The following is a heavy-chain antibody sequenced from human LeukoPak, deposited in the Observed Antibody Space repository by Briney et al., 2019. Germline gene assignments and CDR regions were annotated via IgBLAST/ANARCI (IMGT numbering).Heavy chain of an antibody. CDR3: AREDYSNSFDY. CDR1: GGTFSSYA. CDR2: IIPIFGTA. Sequence: GASVKVSCTASGGTFSSYAISWVRQAPGQGLEWMGGIIPIFGTANYAQKFQGRVTITADESTSTAYMELSSLRSEDTAVYYCAREDYSNSFDYWGQGTLVTVSS. V-gene: IGHV1-69*13. J-gene: IGHJ4*02. D-gene: IGHD4-11*01.